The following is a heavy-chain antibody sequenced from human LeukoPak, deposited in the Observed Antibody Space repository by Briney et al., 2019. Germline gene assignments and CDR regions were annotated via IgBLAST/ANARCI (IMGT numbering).Heavy chain of an antibody. Sequence: PSETLSLTCTVSGGSISSYYWSWIRQPPGKGLEWIGYIYYSGRTNYTPSLKRRVTISVDTSKNQFSLKLSSVTAADTAVYYCARAASYGMDVWGQGTTVTVSS. D-gene: IGHD6-25*01. V-gene: IGHV4-59*01. CDR1: GGSISSYY. CDR2: IYYSGRT. J-gene: IGHJ6*02. CDR3: ARAASYGMDV.